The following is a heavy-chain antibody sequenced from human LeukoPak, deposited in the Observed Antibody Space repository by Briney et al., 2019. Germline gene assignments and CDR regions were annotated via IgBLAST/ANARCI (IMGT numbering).Heavy chain of an antibody. CDR2: ISGSGGST. J-gene: IGHJ4*02. D-gene: IGHD6-19*01. CDR3: AKDRGQWLIPFDY. V-gene: IGHV3-23*01. Sequence: GGSLRLSCAASGFTFSSYAMSWVRQAPGKGLEWVSGISGSGGSTYYADSVKGRLTISRDNSKNTLYLQMNSLRAEDTAVYYCAKDRGQWLIPFDYWGQGTLATVSS. CDR1: GFTFSSYA.